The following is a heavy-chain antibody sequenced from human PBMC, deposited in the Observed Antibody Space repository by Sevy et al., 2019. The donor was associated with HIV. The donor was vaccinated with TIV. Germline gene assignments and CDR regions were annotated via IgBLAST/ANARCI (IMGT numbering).Heavy chain of an antibody. V-gene: IGHV4-34*01. CDR3: VGVKQGGTARFDY. D-gene: IGHD1-1*01. J-gene: IGHJ4*02. Sequence: SETLSLTCAVYGGSFSGYYWNWIRQPPGKGLEWIGEINHGGSTNYNPSLKSRVTISVDTSKNQFSLKMKSVTAADTAVYYCVGVKQGGTARFDYWGQGTLVTVSS. CDR2: INHGGST. CDR1: GGSFSGYY.